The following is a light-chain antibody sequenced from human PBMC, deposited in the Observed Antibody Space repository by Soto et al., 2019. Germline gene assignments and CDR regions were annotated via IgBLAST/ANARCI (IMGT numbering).Light chain of an antibody. CDR3: QQYGSSTWT. J-gene: IGKJ1*01. V-gene: IGKV3-20*01. CDR1: QSVSSSY. CDR2: GAS. Sequence: EIVLTQSPGTLSLSPGERATLSCRASQSVSSSYLAWYQQKPGQAPRLLIYGASSRATGIPDRFSGGGSGTDFTLTISRLEPEDFAVDYCQQYGSSTWTFGQGTKVEIK.